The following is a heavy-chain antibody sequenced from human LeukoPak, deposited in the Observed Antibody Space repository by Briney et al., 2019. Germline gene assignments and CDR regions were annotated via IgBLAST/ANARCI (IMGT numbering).Heavy chain of an antibody. J-gene: IGHJ4*02. CDR2: IKSDGST. CDR1: GFTFSSYW. CDR3: ARGTYYYEF. Sequence: GGSLRLSCAASGFTFSSYWMHWVRQAPGKGLVWVSRIKSDGSTNYADSVKGRFTISRDNAKNTVSLQMNSLRAEDTAVYYCARGTYYYEFWGQGTLVTVSS. D-gene: IGHD3-10*01. V-gene: IGHV3-74*01.